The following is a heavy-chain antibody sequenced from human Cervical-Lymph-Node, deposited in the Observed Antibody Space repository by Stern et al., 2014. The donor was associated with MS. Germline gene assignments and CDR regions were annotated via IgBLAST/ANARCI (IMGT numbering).Heavy chain of an antibody. CDR2: ITSGSSTI. Sequence: EVQLEESGGGLVQPGGSLRLSCAASGFTLSSYSMNWVRQGPGKGLEWLSYITSGSSTIYYAESVKGRFTISRDNAKNSLYLQMNSLRDEDTAMYYCARSTRSFGGGSPDYWGQGTLVTVSS. V-gene: IGHV3-48*02. D-gene: IGHD3-16*01. CDR3: ARSTRSFGGGSPDY. J-gene: IGHJ4*02. CDR1: GFTLSSYS.